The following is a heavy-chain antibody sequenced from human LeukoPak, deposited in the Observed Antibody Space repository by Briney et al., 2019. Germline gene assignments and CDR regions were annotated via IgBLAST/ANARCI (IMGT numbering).Heavy chain of an antibody. Sequence: SETLSLTCTVSGGSISSGDYYWSWIRQPPGKGLEWIGYIYYSGCTYYNPSLKSRVTISVDTSKNQFSLKLSSVTAADTAVYYCARTDRTKAAAGRGVQFDYWGQGTLVTVSS. V-gene: IGHV4-30-4*01. CDR1: GGSISSGDYY. J-gene: IGHJ4*02. CDR2: IYYSGCT. CDR3: ARTDRTKAAAGRGVQFDY. D-gene: IGHD6-13*01.